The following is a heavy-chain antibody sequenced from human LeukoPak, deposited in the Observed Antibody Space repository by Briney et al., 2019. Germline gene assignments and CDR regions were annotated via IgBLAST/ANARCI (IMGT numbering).Heavy chain of an antibody. V-gene: IGHV4-34*01. CDR2: INYSGST. J-gene: IGHJ6*03. CDR3: APWGNNMDV. Sequence: SETLSLTCTVYGGSFSSYYWHWFRQPPGKGPQWIGEINYSGSTKYNPSLKSRVTISIDKSKNQFSLKLSSVTAADTAVYYCAPWGNNMDVWGKGTTVIVSS. CDR1: GGSFSSYY. D-gene: IGHD3-16*01.